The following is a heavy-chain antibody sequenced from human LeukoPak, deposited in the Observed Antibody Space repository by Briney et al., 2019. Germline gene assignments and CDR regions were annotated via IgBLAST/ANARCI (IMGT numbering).Heavy chain of an antibody. J-gene: IGHJ4*02. CDR1: GFTFSSYG. CDR3: AKDLRITMVRGVIANDY. CDR2: ISGSGGST. Sequence: GGTLRLSCAASGFTFSSYGMSWVRQAPGKGLEWVSAISGSGGSTYYADSVKGRFTISGDNSKNTLYLQMNSLRAEDTAVYYCAKDLRITMVRGVIANDYWGQGTLVTVSS. V-gene: IGHV3-23*01. D-gene: IGHD3-10*01.